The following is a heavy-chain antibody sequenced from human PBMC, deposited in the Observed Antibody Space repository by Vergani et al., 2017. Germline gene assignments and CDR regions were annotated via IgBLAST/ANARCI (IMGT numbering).Heavy chain of an antibody. Sequence: QVQLQQWGAGVVKPSGTLSLTCAVFGESFSSFYWSWIRQPPGKGLEWIGEINNDGHTNYNPSLESRVTVSRDTAKNQFSLNLMSVTAADTAMYYCARATYYYDDDSSRYGYYFDEWGQGTLVTVSS. CDR3: ARATYYYDDDSSRYGYYFDE. J-gene: IGHJ4*02. CDR1: GESFSSFY. D-gene: IGHD3-22*01. CDR2: INNDGHT. V-gene: IGHV4-34*02.